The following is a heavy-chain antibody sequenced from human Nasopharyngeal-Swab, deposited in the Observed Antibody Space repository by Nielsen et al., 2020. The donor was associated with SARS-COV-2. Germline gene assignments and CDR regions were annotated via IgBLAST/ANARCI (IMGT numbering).Heavy chain of an antibody. CDR2: ISNSSSYI. D-gene: IGHD2-2*02. CDR1: GFTFSSYS. V-gene: IGHV3-21*01. CDR3: ARDSSYCSSTSCYTSGENYYYMDV. J-gene: IGHJ6*03. Sequence: GGSLRLSCAASGFTFSSYSMNWVRQAPGKGLEWVSSISNSSSYIYYADSVKGRFTISRDNAKNSLYLQMNSLRAEDTAVYYCARDSSYCSSTSCYTSGENYYYMDVWGKGTTVTVSS.